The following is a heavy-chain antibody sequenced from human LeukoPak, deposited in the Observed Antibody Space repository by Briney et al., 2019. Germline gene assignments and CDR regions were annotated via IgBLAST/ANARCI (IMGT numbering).Heavy chain of an antibody. J-gene: IGHJ3*02. V-gene: IGHV5-51*01. D-gene: IGHD4-17*01. CDR2: IYPGDSDT. CDR1: GYSFTSYW. Sequence: GESLKISCKGSGYSFTSYWIGWVRQMPGKGLEWMGIIYPGDSDTRYSPSFQGQVTISADKSISTAYLQWSSLKASDTAMYYCAGAVSNDYGAPHAFDIWGQGTMVTVSS. CDR3: AGAVSNDYGAPHAFDI.